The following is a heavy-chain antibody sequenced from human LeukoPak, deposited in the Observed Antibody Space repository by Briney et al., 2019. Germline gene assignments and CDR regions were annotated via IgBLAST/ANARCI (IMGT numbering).Heavy chain of an antibody. J-gene: IGHJ3*02. CDR2: IMPNGETR. Sequence: GVSLRLSCAASGFSFSNYVTHWVRQAPGKGLEYVSAIMPNGETRGYANSMKGRFTISRDNSKNTLYLQMGSLRAEDMAIYYCARDRDGGFAFDIWGQGTLVTVSS. V-gene: IGHV3-64*01. D-gene: IGHD2-15*01. CDR3: ARDRDGGFAFDI. CDR1: GFSFSNYV.